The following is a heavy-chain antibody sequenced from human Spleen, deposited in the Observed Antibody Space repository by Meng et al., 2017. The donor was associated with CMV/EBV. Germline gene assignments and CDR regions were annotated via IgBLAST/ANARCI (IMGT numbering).Heavy chain of an antibody. J-gene: IGHJ4*02. V-gene: IGHV3-23*01. CDR3: ESHSSSWDFDS. D-gene: IGHD6-13*01. CDR2: ISGGGGNT. Sequence: GESLKISCEGSGFTFNSYAMSWVRQAPGKGLEWVSGISGGGGNTYHADSVKGRFTISRDNSKNTLYLQMSGLRAEDTAVYYCESHSSSWDFDSWGQGTLVTVS. CDR1: GFTFNSYA.